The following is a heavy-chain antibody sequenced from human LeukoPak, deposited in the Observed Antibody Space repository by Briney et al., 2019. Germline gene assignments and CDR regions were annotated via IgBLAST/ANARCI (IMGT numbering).Heavy chain of an antibody. J-gene: IGHJ4*02. CDR2: ICRSRSYI. V-gene: IGHV3-21*01. Sequence: GVSLTLSCAASGFTFSSYCMNWVRQAPGKGLEWVSSICRSRSYIYYAAPAKGRVTISRDNAKNMVYLQMNSLRAEDTAVYYCAREYNLTPFDYWGQGILVTVSS. CDR1: GFTFSSYC. D-gene: IGHD1-14*01. CDR3: AREYNLTPFDY.